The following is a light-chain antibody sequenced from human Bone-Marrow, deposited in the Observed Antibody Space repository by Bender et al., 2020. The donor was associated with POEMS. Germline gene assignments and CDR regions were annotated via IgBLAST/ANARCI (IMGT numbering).Light chain of an antibody. Sequence: SYEVTQPPSVSVSPGRTARITCSGDELTNRYAYWYQQKSGQAPVLVIYEDTKRPSGIPERFSGSSSGTMATLSISGAQVEDEADYYCYSTYNTAIGVFGGGTRLTVL. V-gene: IGLV3-10*01. CDR1: ELTNRY. J-gene: IGLJ3*02. CDR2: EDT. CDR3: YSTYNTAIGV.